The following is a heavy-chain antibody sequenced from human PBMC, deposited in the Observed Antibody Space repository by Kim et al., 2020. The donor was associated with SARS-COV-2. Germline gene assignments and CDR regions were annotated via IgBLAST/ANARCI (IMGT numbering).Heavy chain of an antibody. CDR1: GYSFTSYW. D-gene: IGHD6-25*01. Sequence: GESLKISCKGSGYSFTSYWIGWVRQMPGKGLEWMGIIYPGDSDTRYSPSFQGQVTISADKSISTAYLQWSSLKASDTAMYYCASRSGGLAPDLYGMDVWGQGTTVTVSS. CDR3: ASRSGGLAPDLYGMDV. J-gene: IGHJ6*02. CDR2: IYPGDSDT. V-gene: IGHV5-51*01.